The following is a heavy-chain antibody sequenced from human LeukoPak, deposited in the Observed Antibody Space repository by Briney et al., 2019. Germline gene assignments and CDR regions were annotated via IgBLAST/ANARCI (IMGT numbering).Heavy chain of an antibody. D-gene: IGHD3-10*01. Sequence: GRSLRLSCAASGFTFDDYAMHWVRQAPGKGLEWVSGISWNSGSIGYADSVKGRFTISRDNAKNSLYLQMNSLRAEDTALYYCAKALDYYGSGSYYKHWGQGTLVTVSS. CDR1: GFTFDDYA. CDR2: ISWNSGSI. V-gene: IGHV3-9*01. CDR3: AKALDYYGSGSYYKH. J-gene: IGHJ4*02.